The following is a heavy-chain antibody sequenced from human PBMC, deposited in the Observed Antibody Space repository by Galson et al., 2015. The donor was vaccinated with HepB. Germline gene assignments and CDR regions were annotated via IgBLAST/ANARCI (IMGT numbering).Heavy chain of an antibody. CDR2: INPSGGST. CDR3: ARGTYYYDSSGPPGAFDI. CDR1: GYTFTSYY. Sequence: SVKVSCKASGYTFTSYYMHWVRQAPGQGLEWMGIINPSGGSTSYAQKFQGRVTMTRDTSTSTVYMELSSLRSEDTAVYYCARGTYYYDSSGPPGAFDIWGQGTMVTVSS. J-gene: IGHJ3*02. D-gene: IGHD3-22*01. V-gene: IGHV1-46*01.